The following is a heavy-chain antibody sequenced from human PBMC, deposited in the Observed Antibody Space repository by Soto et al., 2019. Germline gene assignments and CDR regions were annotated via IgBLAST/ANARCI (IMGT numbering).Heavy chain of an antibody. CDR2: ISWNSGRL. Sequence: EVQLLESGGGLVQPGGSLRLSCAASGFSFSSYAMHWVRQVPGEGLEWVSGISWNSGRLDYADSVQGRFTISRDNAKNPLYLQMTSLRPGDSALNFCVRDVGRSHWGWHFDSWGQGTLVTVSS. J-gene: IGHJ4*02. V-gene: IGHV3-9*01. CDR3: VRDVGRSHWGWHFDS. D-gene: IGHD2-8*02. CDR1: GFSFSSYA.